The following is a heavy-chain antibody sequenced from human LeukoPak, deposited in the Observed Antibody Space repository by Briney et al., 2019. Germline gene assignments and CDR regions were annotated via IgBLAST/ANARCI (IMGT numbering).Heavy chain of an antibody. CDR3: ARGPKATVTRRDAFDI. CDR1: GGSFSGYY. Sequence: SETLSLTCAVYGGSFSGYYWSWIRQPPGKGLEWIGEINHSGSTNYNPSLKSRVTISVDTSKNQFFLKLSSVTAADTAVYYCARGPKATVTRRDAFDIWGQGTMVTVSS. CDR2: INHSGST. V-gene: IGHV4-34*01. J-gene: IGHJ3*02. D-gene: IGHD4-17*01.